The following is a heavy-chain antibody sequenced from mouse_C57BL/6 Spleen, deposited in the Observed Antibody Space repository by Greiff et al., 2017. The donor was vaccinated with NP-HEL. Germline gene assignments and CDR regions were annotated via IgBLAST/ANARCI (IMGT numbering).Heavy chain of an antibody. D-gene: IGHD1-1*01. J-gene: IGHJ2*01. CDR3: ARIHYGSRGYFDY. CDR1: GYTFTSYW. V-gene: IGHV1-55*01. CDR2: IYPGSGST. Sequence: VQLQQSGAELVKPGASVKMSCKASGYTFTSYWITWVKQRPGQGLEWIGDIYPGSGSTNYNEKFKSKATLTVDTSSSTAYMQLSSLTSEDSAVYYCARIHYGSRGYFDYWGQGTTLTVSS.